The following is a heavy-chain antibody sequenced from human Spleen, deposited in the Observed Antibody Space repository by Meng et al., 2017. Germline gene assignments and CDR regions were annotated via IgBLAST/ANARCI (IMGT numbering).Heavy chain of an antibody. Sequence: VQLHHSCPGLVKSTQISSLPCASTGYSFSSNIAAWNWIRQSPSGGLEWLGRTYYRSKWYTDYAVSVKSRIIINPDTSKNQFYLQLYSVTPEDTAVYFCARGTGATGTDYWGQGTLVTVSS. CDR1: GYSFSSNIAA. D-gene: IGHD1-1*01. CDR2: TYYRSKWYT. CDR3: ARGTGATGTDY. J-gene: IGHJ4*02. V-gene: IGHV6-1*02.